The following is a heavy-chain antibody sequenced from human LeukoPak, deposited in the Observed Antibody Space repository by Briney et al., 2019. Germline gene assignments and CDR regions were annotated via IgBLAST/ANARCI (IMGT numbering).Heavy chain of an antibody. J-gene: IGHJ4*02. CDR1: GYSFTSYW. CDR3: ARRSYCGGDCYPLDY. Sequence: GESLKVSCKGSGYSFTSYWIGWVRQMPGKGLEGMGIIYPGDSDTRYSPSFQGQVTISADKSISTAYLQWSSLKASDTAMYYCARRSYCGGDCYPLDYWGQGTLVTVSS. CDR2: IYPGDSDT. V-gene: IGHV5-51*01. D-gene: IGHD2-21*01.